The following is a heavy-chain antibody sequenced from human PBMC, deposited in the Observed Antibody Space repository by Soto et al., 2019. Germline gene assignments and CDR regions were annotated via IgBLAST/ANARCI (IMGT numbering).Heavy chain of an antibody. V-gene: IGHV4-59*01. D-gene: IGHD2-15*01. CDR3: AREGRYCSGGSCYPDI. J-gene: IGHJ3*02. CDR2: IYYSGST. CDR1: GGSISSYY. Sequence: PSETLSLTCTVSGGSISSYYWSWIRQPPGKGLEWIGYIYYSGSTNYNPSLKSRVTISVDTSKNQFSLKLSSVTAEDTAVYYCAREGRYCSGGSCYPDIWGQGTMVTVSS.